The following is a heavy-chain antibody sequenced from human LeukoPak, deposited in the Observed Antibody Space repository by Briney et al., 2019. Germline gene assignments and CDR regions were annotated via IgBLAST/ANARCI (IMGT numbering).Heavy chain of an antibody. CDR2: IYYSGST. CDR3: ARQTGSGLFILP. D-gene: IGHD3/OR15-3a*01. Sequence: SETLSLTCTVSGGSISSSSYYWGWIRQPPGKGLEWIGSIYYSGSTYYNPSLKSQVTISVDTSKNQFSLRLTSVTAADAAVYYCARQTGSGLFILPGGQGTLVTVSS. J-gene: IGHJ4*02. CDR1: GGSISSSSYY. V-gene: IGHV4-39*01.